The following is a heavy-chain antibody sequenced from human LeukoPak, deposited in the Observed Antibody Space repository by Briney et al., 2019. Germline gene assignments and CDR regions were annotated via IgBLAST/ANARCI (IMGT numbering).Heavy chain of an antibody. D-gene: IGHD1-26*01. CDR3: ARGGASSRYFGY. J-gene: IGHJ4*02. CDR2: FSYSGST. Sequence: SETLSLTCTVSGGSISGHYWSWIRQPPGKGLEWIGFFSYSGSTNNNPSFNGRVTISLDTYKSQFSLSLNSVTAADTAVYFCARGGASSRYFGYWGQGTLVTVSS. CDR1: GGSISGHY. V-gene: IGHV4-59*11.